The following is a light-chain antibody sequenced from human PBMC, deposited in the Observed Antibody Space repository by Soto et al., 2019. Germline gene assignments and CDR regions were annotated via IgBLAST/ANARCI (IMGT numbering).Light chain of an antibody. V-gene: IGLV2-14*01. CDR2: DVN. J-gene: IGLJ2*01. CDR1: SSDVGHFDS. CDR3: SSYTTISTRI. Sequence: HSALTQPASVSGSPGQSITISCTGTSSDVGHFDSVSWFQQRPGKAPKVMIYDVNNRPSGVSNRFSGSKSGNTASLTISGLQAEDEADYYCSSYTTISTRIFGGGTKLTVL.